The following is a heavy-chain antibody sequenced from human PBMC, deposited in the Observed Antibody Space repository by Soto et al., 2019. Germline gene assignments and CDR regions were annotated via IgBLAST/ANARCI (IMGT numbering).Heavy chain of an antibody. CDR3: ARHDPDILTGYFTLGNYYYMDV. V-gene: IGHV4-39*01. Sequence: PSETLSLTCTVSGGSISSSSYYWGWIRQPPGKGLEWIGSIYYSGSTYYNPSLKSRVTISVDTSKNQFSLKLSSVTAADTAVYYCARHDPDILTGYFTLGNYYYMDVWGKGTTVTVSS. D-gene: IGHD3-9*01. J-gene: IGHJ6*03. CDR2: IYYSGST. CDR1: GGSISSSSYY.